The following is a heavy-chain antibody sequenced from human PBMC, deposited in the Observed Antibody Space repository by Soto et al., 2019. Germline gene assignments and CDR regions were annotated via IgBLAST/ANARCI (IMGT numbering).Heavy chain of an antibody. CDR1: GGTFSSFT. CDR3: AREGGAPGALGF. Sequence: QVQLVQSGAEVKKPGSSVKVSCKASGGTFSSFTISWVRQAPGQGLEWMGAITPIFGTANYAQKFQDRVTIIADESTSTAEMEQSSRRAGDMAGYYCAREGGAPGALGFWGQGTLGTVSS. V-gene: IGHV1-69*01. J-gene: IGHJ4*02. CDR2: ITPIFGTA. D-gene: IGHD7-27*01.